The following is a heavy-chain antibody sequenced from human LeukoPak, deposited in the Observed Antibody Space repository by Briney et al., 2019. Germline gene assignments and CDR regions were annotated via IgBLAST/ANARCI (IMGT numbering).Heavy chain of an antibody. CDR1: GYTFTSYD. CDR2: MNPNSGNR. V-gene: IGHV1-8*01. J-gene: IGHJ6*03. D-gene: IGHD6-6*01. Sequence: ASVKVSCKASGYTFTSYDINWVRQATGQAREWMGWMNPNSGNRGYAQKFQGRVTMTRNAYISTAYMELSSLRSEDTAVYYCARSTGSSLYYYYYYYMDVWGKGTTVTVSS. CDR3: ARSTGSSLYYYYYYYMDV.